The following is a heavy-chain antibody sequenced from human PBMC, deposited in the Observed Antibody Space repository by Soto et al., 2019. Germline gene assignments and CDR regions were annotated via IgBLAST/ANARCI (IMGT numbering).Heavy chain of an antibody. CDR2: IIPILGIA. V-gene: IGHV1-69*08. Sequence: QVQLVQSGAEVKKPGSSVKVSCKASGGTFSSYTISWVRQAPGQGLEWMGRIIPILGIANYAQKFQGRVTITADKSTSTAYMELSSLRSEDTAVYYCARELSYDYSNYLRSGQLEYWGQGTLVTVSS. CDR3: ARELSYDYSNYLRSGQLEY. CDR1: GGTFSSYT. J-gene: IGHJ4*02. D-gene: IGHD4-4*01.